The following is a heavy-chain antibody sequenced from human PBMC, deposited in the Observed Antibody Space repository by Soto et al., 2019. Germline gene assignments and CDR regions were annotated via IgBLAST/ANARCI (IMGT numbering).Heavy chain of an antibody. CDR3: ATDTHQQWPDLKRFDY. CDR2: VSYDGTKI. CDR1: GFSFSNFG. J-gene: IGHJ4*02. V-gene: IGHV3-30*03. D-gene: IGHD6-19*01. Sequence: GGSLRLSCAASGFSFSNFGMHWVRQAPGKGLEWVAVVSYDGTKIYYADSVKGRFTISRDNSKNTLYLQMNSLRAEDTAVYYCATDTHQQWPDLKRFDYWGQGTLVTVSS.